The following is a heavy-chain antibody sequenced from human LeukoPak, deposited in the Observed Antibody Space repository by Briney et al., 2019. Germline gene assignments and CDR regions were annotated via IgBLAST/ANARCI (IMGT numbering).Heavy chain of an antibody. CDR2: ISSSTNYI. CDR1: GFTFSSYS. V-gene: IGHV3-21*01. D-gene: IGHD3-16*01. J-gene: IGHJ4*02. Sequence: GGSLRLSCAASGFTFSSYSMNWVRQAPGEGLEWVSSISSSTNYIYYADSVKGRFTISRDNAKNSLYLQMNSLRAEDTAVYYCARASGEWIVALDYWGQGTLVTVSS. CDR3: ARASGEWIVALDY.